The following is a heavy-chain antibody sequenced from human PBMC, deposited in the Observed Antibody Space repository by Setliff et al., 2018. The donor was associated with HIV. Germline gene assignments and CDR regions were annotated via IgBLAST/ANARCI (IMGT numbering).Heavy chain of an antibody. CDR2: INAGNGNT. Sequence: ASVKVSCKASGYSFTRNFVHWVRQAPGQRLEWMGWINAGNGNTKYSQKFQSRVTITRDTSASTAYMELHSLRSEDTAIYYCASSTITIFGVVPYYFDYWGQGTLVTVSS. CDR1: GYSFTRNF. D-gene: IGHD3-3*01. V-gene: IGHV1-3*01. CDR3: ASSTITIFGVVPYYFDY. J-gene: IGHJ4*02.